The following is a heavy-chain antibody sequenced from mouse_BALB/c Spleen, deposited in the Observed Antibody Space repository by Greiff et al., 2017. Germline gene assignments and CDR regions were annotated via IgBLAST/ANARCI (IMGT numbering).Heavy chain of an antibody. V-gene: IGHV3-6*02. CDR2: ISYDGSN. Sequence: EVKLQESGPGLVKPSQSLSLTCSVTGYSITSGYYWNWIRQFPGNKLEWMGYISYDGSNNYNPSLKNRISITRDTSKNQFFLKLNSVTTEDTATYYCARGGPTMIRKFAYWGQGTLVTVSA. D-gene: IGHD2-4*01. CDR3: ARGGPTMIRKFAY. J-gene: IGHJ3*01. CDR1: GYSITSGYY.